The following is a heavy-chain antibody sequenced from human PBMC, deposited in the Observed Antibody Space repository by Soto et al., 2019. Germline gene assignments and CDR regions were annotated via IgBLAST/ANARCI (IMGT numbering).Heavy chain of an antibody. CDR2: IYPGDSDT. D-gene: IGHD6-19*01. Sequence: PGESLKISCKGSGYSFTSYWIGWVRQMPGKGLEWMGIIYPGDSDTRYSPSFQGQVTISADKSISTAYLQWSSLKASDTAMYYCARHPYSSGWGQIQWFDPWGQGTLVTVSS. V-gene: IGHV5-51*01. J-gene: IGHJ5*02. CDR1: GYSFTSYW. CDR3: ARHPYSSGWGQIQWFDP.